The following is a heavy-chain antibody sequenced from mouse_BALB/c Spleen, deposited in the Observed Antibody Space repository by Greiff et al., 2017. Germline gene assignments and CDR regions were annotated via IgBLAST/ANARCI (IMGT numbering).Heavy chain of an antibody. CDR3: ARRGYDGYPYAMDY. J-gene: IGHJ4*01. V-gene: IGHV5-17*02. D-gene: IGHD2-3*01. Sequence: EVMLVESGGGLVQPGGSRKLSCAASGFTFSSFGMHWVRQAPEKGLEWVAYISSGSSTIYYADTVKGRFTISRDNPKNTLFLQMTSLRSEDTAMYYCARRGYDGYPYAMDYWGQGTSVTVSS. CDR2: ISSGSSTI. CDR1: GFTFSSFG.